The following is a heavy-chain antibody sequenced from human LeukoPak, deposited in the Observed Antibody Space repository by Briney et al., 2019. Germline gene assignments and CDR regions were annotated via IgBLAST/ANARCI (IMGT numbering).Heavy chain of an antibody. J-gene: IGHJ6*02. CDR3: TRVPDDMDV. Sequence: ASVTVSCMASAYTFTGYYMSWVRQAPGQGLEWMGWINPDSGATTYAQNFQGRVTMSTDASISTAYMMLSRLRSDDTAGYECTRVPDDMDVWGQGTTVTVSS. CDR1: AYTFTGYY. V-gene: IGHV1-2*02. CDR2: INPDSGAT.